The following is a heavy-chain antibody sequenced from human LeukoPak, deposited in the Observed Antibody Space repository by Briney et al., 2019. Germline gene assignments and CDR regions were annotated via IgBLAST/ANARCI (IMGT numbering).Heavy chain of an antibody. V-gene: IGHV4-31*03. CDR3: AREDTDYYFDY. Sequence: SETLSLTCTVSGGSISSGGYYWSWIRQHPGKGLEWIGYIYYSGSTYYNPSLKSRVTISVDTSKNQFSLKLSSVTAADTAVHYCAREDTDYYFDYWGQGTLVTVSS. D-gene: IGHD5-18*01. J-gene: IGHJ4*02. CDR2: IYYSGST. CDR1: GGSISSGGYY.